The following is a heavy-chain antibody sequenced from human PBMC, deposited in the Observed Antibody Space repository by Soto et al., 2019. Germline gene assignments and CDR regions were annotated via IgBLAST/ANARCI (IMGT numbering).Heavy chain of an antibody. D-gene: IGHD5-12*01. Sequence: GGSLRLSCAASGFSFSDAWMGWVRQIPGKGLEWVGRVKTTSERGTTNYAAPVLGRFTVSRDDSKNTLYLQMDALRAEDTAVYYCTTAGTRVGYTGSYWGQGTQVTVSS. CDR3: TTAGTRVGYTGSY. CDR2: VKTTSERGTT. CDR1: GFSFSDAW. V-gene: IGHV3-15*06. J-gene: IGHJ4*02.